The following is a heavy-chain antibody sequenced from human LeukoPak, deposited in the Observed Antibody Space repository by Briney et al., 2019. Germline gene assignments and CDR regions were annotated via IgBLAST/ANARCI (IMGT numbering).Heavy chain of an antibody. D-gene: IGHD3-10*01. Sequence: GASVKVSCKASGYTFTSYAMNWVRQAPGQGLEWMGWINTNTGNPTYAQGFTGRFVFSLDTSVSTAYLQISSLKAEDTAVYYCARVAWFGELLWYNWFDPWGQGTLVTVSS. CDR1: GYTFTSYA. CDR3: ARVAWFGELLWYNWFDP. V-gene: IGHV7-4-1*02. J-gene: IGHJ5*02. CDR2: INTNTGNP.